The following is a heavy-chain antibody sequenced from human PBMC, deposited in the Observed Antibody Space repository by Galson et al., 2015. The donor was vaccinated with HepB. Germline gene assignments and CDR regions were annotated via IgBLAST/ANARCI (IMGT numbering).Heavy chain of an antibody. V-gene: IGHV3-66*02. J-gene: IGHJ4*02. Sequence: SLRLSCAASGFTVGNSFMTWVRQAPGKGLEWVSIIYSGDNTYYADSAKGRFTISRDNSNNTLFLQMNSLRTEDTAVYYCASGYCSGGSCSFDYWGQGTLVTVSS. CDR1: GFTVGNSF. D-gene: IGHD2-15*01. CDR2: IYSGDNT. CDR3: ASGYCSGGSCSFDY.